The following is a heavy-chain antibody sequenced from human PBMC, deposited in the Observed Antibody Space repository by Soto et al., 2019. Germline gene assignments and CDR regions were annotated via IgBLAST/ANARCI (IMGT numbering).Heavy chain of an antibody. Sequence: SETLSLTCAVYGGSFSGYYWSWIRQPPGKGLEWIGEIYHSGSTNYNPSLKSRVTISVDTSKNQFSLKLSSVTAADTAVYYCARHLRFLQWLFGASYYYSGMDVWGQGTTVPVSS. V-gene: IGHV4-34*01. J-gene: IGHJ6*02. CDR3: ARHLRFLQWLFGASYYYSGMDV. D-gene: IGHD3-3*01. CDR2: IYHSGST. CDR1: GGSFSGYY.